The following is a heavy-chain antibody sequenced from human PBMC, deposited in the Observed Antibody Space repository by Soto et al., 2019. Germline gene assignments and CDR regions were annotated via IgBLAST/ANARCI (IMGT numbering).Heavy chain of an antibody. V-gene: IGHV3-23*01. Sequence: GGSLRLSCAASGFTFSSSAMSWVRQAPGKGLEWVSAISGSDDATWYADSVKGRFIISRENSKSTLYLQMSGLRVEDMALYYCAKMKGSDGRRDSFDIWGQGTMVT. CDR3: AKMKGSDGRRDSFDI. J-gene: IGHJ3*02. CDR2: ISGSDDAT. D-gene: IGHD1-26*01. CDR1: GFTFSSSA.